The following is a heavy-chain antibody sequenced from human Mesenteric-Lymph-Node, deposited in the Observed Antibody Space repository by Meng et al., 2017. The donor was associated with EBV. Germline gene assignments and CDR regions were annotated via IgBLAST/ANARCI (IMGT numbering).Heavy chain of an antibody. Sequence: GQRLYRGPGPAKPPAAPSLTCPCPGGSVNSGSYYWSWIRQPPGKGLQWIGYIFSSGSTNYNPSFKSRVTISVDMSKNHFSPRLTSVTPADTTVYYCARGYGSGSYRYFDYWGQGTLVTVSS. CDR3: ARGYGSGSYRYFDY. D-gene: IGHD3-10*01. CDR2: IFSSGST. V-gene: IGHV4-61*03. CDR1: GGSVNSGSYY. J-gene: IGHJ4*02.